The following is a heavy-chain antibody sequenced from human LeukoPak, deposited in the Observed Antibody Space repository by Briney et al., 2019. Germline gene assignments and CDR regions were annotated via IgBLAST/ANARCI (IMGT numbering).Heavy chain of an antibody. CDR2: FDPEDGET. J-gene: IGHJ5*02. CDR3: ARESRKTYYYDSSGPASNWFDP. D-gene: IGHD3-22*01. V-gene: IGHV1-24*01. CDR1: GYTLTELS. Sequence: GASVKVSCKVSGYTLTELSMHWVRQAPGKGLEWMGGFDPEDGETIYAQKFQGRVTMTEDTSTDTAYMELSSLRSEDTAVYYCARESRKTYYYDSSGPASNWFDPWGQGTLVTVSS.